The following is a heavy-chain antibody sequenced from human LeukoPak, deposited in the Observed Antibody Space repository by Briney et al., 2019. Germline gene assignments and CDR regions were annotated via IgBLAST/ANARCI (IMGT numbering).Heavy chain of an antibody. CDR2: INPKRGGA. J-gene: IGHJ4*02. CDR1: GYTFTGYC. CDR3: ARSPIAVLPAAIMSLRAPSNY. V-gene: IGHV1-2*02. D-gene: IGHD2-2*02. Sequence: ASVKVSCKASGYTFTGYCIHWVRQAPGQGLEWMGWINPKRGGANYAQKFQGRVTMTRDTSINTAYMELSSLRYDDTALYYCARSPIAVLPAAIMSLRAPSNYWGQGTLVTVSS.